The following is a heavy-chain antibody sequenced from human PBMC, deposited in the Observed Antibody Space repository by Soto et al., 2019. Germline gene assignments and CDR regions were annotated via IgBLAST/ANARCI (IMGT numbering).Heavy chain of an antibody. Sequence: SETLSLTCTVSGGSISSNRYYLGWIRQPPGKGLEWIGSIFYSGSTYYNPSLKSRVTISVDTSKNQFSLKLTSVTAADTAVYYCARQSYDSSDYFDYWGQGTLVTVSS. CDR1: GGSISSNRYY. J-gene: IGHJ4*02. D-gene: IGHD3-22*01. V-gene: IGHV4-39*01. CDR2: IFYSGST. CDR3: ARQSYDSSDYFDY.